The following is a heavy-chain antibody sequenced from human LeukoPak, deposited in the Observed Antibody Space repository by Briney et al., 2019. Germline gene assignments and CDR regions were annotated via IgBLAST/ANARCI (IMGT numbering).Heavy chain of an antibody. D-gene: IGHD6-19*01. J-gene: IGHJ4*02. CDR2: ISGYNGNT. CDR3: ARGGSGWSREY. CDR1: GYTFTNYG. V-gene: IGHV1-18*01. Sequence: GASVKVCCKASGYTFTNYGIGWVRQAPGQGLEWMGWISGYNGNTNYAQKFQGRVTMTTDTSTSTAYMELRGLRSDDTAVYYCARGGSGWSREYWGQGTLITVSS.